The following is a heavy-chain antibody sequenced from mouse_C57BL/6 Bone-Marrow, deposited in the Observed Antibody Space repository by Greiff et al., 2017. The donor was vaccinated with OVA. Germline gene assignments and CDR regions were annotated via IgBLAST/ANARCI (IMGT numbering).Heavy chain of an antibody. Sequence: VQLPQSGPELVKPGASVKISCKASGYTFTDYYMNWVKQSHGKSLEWIGDINPNNGGTSYNQKFKGKATLTVNKSSSTAYMELRSLTSEDSAVYYCARLGYYGHFDYWGQGTTLTVSS. J-gene: IGHJ2*01. CDR1: GYTFTDYY. CDR3: ARLGYYGHFDY. D-gene: IGHD1-1*02. CDR2: INPNNGGT. V-gene: IGHV1-26*01.